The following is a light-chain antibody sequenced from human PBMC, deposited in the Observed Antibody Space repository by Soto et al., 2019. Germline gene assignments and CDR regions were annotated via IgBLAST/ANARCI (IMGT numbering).Light chain of an antibody. Sequence: EIVLTQSPGTLSLSPGERATLSCRASQSVSSSYLAWYQQKPGQAPRLLIYGASSRATGIPDRFNGSGSGTDFALTISRLEPEDFELSYCQQYDASPLTFGPGTKVDIK. V-gene: IGKV3-20*01. CDR1: QSVSSSY. CDR3: QQYDASPLT. CDR2: GAS. J-gene: IGKJ3*01.